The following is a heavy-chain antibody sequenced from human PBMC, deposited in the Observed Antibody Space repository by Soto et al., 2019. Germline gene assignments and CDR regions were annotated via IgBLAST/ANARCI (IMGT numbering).Heavy chain of an antibody. J-gene: IGHJ4*02. Sequence: SETLSLTCTVSGGSISSSSYYWGWIRQPPGKGPEWIGSIYYSGSTYYNPSLKSRVTISVDTSKNQFSLKLSSVTAADTAVYYCADQTYYYDSSGYYGGYYFDYWGQGTLVTVSS. V-gene: IGHV4-39*01. D-gene: IGHD3-22*01. CDR3: ADQTYYYDSSGYYGGYYFDY. CDR2: IYYSGST. CDR1: GGSISSSSYY.